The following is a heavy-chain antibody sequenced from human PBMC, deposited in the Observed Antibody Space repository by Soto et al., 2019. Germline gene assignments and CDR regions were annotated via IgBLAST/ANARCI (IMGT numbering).Heavy chain of an antibody. V-gene: IGHV1-69*13. CDR2: IIPIFGTA. Sequence: VASVKVSCKASGGTFSSYAISWVRQAPGQGLEWMGGIIPIFGTANYAQKFQGRVTITADESTSTAYMELSSLRSEDTAVYYCARSVAGQNYYYGMDVWGQGTTVTVAS. CDR1: GGTFSSYA. D-gene: IGHD6-19*01. CDR3: ARSVAGQNYYYGMDV. J-gene: IGHJ6*02.